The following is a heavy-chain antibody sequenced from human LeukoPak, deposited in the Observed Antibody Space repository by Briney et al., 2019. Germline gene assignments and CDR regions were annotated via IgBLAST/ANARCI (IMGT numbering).Heavy chain of an antibody. J-gene: IGHJ6*03. CDR3: ARHLNKLRWGELHPGNRYYYYYMDV. Sequence: ASVKVSCKASGGTFSSYAISWVRQAPGQGLEWMGRIIPIFGTANYAQKFQGRVTITTDESTSTAYMELSSLISEDTAVYYCARHLNKLRWGELHPGNRYYYYYMDVWGKGTTVTVSS. V-gene: IGHV1-69*05. CDR2: IIPIFGTA. CDR1: GGTFSSYA. D-gene: IGHD3-16*01.